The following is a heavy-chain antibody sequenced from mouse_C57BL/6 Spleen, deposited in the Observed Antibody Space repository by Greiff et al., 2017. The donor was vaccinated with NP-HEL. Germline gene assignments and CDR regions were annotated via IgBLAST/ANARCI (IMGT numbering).Heavy chain of an antibody. Sequence: QVQLQQSGAELVRPGASVTLSCKASGYTFTDYEMHWVKQTPVHGLEWIGAIDPETGGTAYNQKFKGKAILTADKSSSTAYMQLRSLTSEDSAVYYCARLGFLGDGGSAYGYWGKGALVTVSA. CDR1: GYTFTDYE. D-gene: IGHD1-1*02. J-gene: IGHJ3*02. CDR3: ARLGFLGDGGSAYGY. V-gene: IGHV1-15*01. CDR2: IDPETGGT.